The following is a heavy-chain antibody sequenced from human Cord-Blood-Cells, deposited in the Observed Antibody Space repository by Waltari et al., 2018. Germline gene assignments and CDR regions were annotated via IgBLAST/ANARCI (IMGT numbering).Heavy chain of an antibody. J-gene: IGHJ4*02. D-gene: IGHD6-13*01. CDR2: IYYSGST. Sequence: QVQLQESGPGLLKPSETLSLTCTVSGGSISSHYWSWIRQPPGKGLEWIGYIYYSGSTNYNPSLKSRVTISVDTSKNQFSLKLSSVTAADTAVYYCARIAAAGTLPFDYWGQGTLVTVSS. V-gene: IGHV4-59*11. CDR1: GGSISSHY. CDR3: ARIAAAGTLPFDY.